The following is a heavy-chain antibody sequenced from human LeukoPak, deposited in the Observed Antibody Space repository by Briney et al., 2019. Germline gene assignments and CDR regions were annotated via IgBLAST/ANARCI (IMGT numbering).Heavy chain of an antibody. CDR2: IIPIFGTA. CDR1: GGTFSSYA. D-gene: IGHD3-22*01. Sequence: ASVKVSCKASGGTFSSYAISWVRQAPGQGLEWMGGIIPIFGTANYAQKFQGRVTIPTDESTSTAYMELSSLRSEDTAVYYCARSHYYDSSGYYYYYYYMDVWGKGTTVTVSS. J-gene: IGHJ6*03. CDR3: ARSHYYDSSGYYYYYYYMDV. V-gene: IGHV1-69*05.